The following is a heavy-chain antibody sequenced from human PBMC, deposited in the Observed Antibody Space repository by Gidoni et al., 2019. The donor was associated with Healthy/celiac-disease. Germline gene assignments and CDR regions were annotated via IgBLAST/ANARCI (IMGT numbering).Heavy chain of an antibody. V-gene: IGHV3-30*04. J-gene: IGHJ3*02. Sequence: QVQLVESGGGVVQPGRSLRLSCATSGFTFSSYAMHWGRQAPGKGLEWVAVISYDGSNKYYADSVKGRFTISRDNSKNTLYLQMNSLRAEDTAVYYCARSEYYYGSGNDAFDIWGQGTMVTVSS. CDR1: GFTFSSYA. D-gene: IGHD3-10*01. CDR3: ARSEYYYGSGNDAFDI. CDR2: ISYDGSNK.